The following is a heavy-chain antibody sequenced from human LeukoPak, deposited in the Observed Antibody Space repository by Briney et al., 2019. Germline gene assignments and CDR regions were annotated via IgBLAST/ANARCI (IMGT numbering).Heavy chain of an antibody. J-gene: IGHJ3*02. D-gene: IGHD6-6*01. CDR1: GGSISSGGYS. CDR3: ARDLPIAARPNAFDI. CDR2: IYHSGST. Sequence: SETLSLTCAVSGGSISSGGYSWSWIRQPPGKGLEWIGYIYHSGSTYYNPSLKSRVTMSVDTSKNQFSLNLNSVTAADTAVYYCARDLPIAARPNAFDIWGQGTVVTVSS. V-gene: IGHV4-30-2*01.